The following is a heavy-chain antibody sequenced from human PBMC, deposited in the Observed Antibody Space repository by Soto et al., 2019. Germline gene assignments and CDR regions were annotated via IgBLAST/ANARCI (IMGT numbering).Heavy chain of an antibody. Sequence: VQLVESGGGLVQPGGSLRLSCAASGFTFSSYSMNWVRQAPGKGLEWVSYISSSSSTIYYADSVKGRFTISRDNAKNSLYLQMNSLRDEDTAVYYCASRFSYYYYYGMDVWGQGTTVTVSS. D-gene: IGHD3-16*01. V-gene: IGHV3-48*02. CDR3: ASRFSYYYYYGMDV. CDR1: GFTFSSYS. J-gene: IGHJ6*02. CDR2: ISSSSSTI.